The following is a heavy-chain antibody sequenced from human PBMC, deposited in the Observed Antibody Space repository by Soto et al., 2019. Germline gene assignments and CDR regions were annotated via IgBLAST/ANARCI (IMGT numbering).Heavy chain of an antibody. V-gene: IGHV4-59*01. D-gene: IGHD3-10*01. J-gene: IGHJ6*02. Sequence: SETLSLTCTVSGGSFTSSYWSWIRRPPGKGLEWIAYIYDTGISGYTPSTSYNPSLKSRVTMSVDTSKSQFSLKLTSVTAADTAVYYCARGEDEFFYYGLDVWGQGITVTVSS. CDR1: GGSFTSSY. CDR3: ARGEDEFFYYGLDV. CDR2: IYDTGISGYTPST.